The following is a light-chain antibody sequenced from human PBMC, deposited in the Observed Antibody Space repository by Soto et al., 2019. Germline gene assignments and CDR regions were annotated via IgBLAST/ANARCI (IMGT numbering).Light chain of an antibody. CDR1: WSNIGAGYE. Sequence: QSVLTQPPSVSGAPGQRVTISCTGGWSNIGAGYEVHWHQHLPGTAPKLLIYGVTNRPSGVPDRFSGSRSGTSASLAITGLQAEDEADYYCQSFDSSLSNSWVFGGGTKLTVL. J-gene: IGLJ3*02. CDR3: QSFDSSLSNSWV. CDR2: GVT. V-gene: IGLV1-40*01.